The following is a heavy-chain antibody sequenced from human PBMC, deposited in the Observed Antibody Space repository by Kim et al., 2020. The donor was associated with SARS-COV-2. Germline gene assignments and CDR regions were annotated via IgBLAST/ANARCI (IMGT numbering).Heavy chain of an antibody. J-gene: IGHJ4*02. D-gene: IGHD6-13*01. CDR3: ARDLGLAAAGLDY. Sequence: YADSVRGRFTISRDNAKNSLYLQMNSLRDEDTAVYYCARDLGLAAAGLDYWGQGTLVTVSS. V-gene: IGHV3-48*02.